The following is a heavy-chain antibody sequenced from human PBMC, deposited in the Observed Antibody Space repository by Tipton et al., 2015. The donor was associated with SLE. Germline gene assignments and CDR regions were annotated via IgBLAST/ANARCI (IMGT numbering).Heavy chain of an antibody. CDR1: GGSISPYY. V-gene: IGHV4-59*01. CDR3: ARGDFWSGLDY. CDR2: IYYSGSV. J-gene: IGHJ4*02. D-gene: IGHD3-3*01. Sequence: TLSLTCTVSGGSISPYYWSWIRQSPGKGLEWIGNIYYSGSVNYNPSLNGRVSISVDTSKSQFSLKVSSVTAADTAVYFCARGDFWSGLDYWGQGALVTVSS.